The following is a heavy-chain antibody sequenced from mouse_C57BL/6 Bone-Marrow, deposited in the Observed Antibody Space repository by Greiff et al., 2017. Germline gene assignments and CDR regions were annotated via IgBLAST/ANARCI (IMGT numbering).Heavy chain of an antibody. V-gene: IGHV1-72*01. D-gene: IGHD6-1*01. CDR2: IGPNSGGT. J-gene: IGHJ1*03. CDR3: ARSAVEGYFDV. Sequence: QVHVKQPGAELVKPGASVKLSCKASGYTFTSYWMPWVKQRPGRGLEWIGRIGPNSGGTKYNEKFKSKATLTVDKPSSTAYVPLSSLTSEASAVFYSARSAVEGYFDVWGTGTTVTVSS. CDR1: GYTFTSYW.